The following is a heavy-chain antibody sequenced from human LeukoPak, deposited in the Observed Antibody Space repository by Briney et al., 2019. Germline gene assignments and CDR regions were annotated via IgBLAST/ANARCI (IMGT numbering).Heavy chain of an antibody. Sequence: GGSLRLSCAASGFTFSSYGMHWVRQAPGKGLEWVAVISYDGSNKYYADSVKGRFTISRDNSKNTLYLQMNSLRAEDAAVYYCARTSFDYWGQGTLVTVSS. CDR3: ARTSFDY. V-gene: IGHV3-30*03. CDR2: ISYDGSNK. J-gene: IGHJ4*02. CDR1: GFTFSSYG.